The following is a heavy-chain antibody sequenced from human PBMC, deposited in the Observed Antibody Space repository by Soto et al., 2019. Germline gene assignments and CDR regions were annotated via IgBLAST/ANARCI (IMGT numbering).Heavy chain of an antibody. V-gene: IGHV1-69*05. CDR2: IIPIFGTA. CDR1: GGTFSSYA. D-gene: IGHD3-16*02. J-gene: IGHJ6*02. CDR3: ATQALPNCYYYGMDV. Sequence: QVQLVQSGAEVKKPGSSVKVSCKASGGTFSSYAISWVRQAPGQGLEWMGGIIPIFGTANYAQKFQGRVTXPXXXAXXPADMELSSLRSEETAVYYCATQALPNCYYYGMDVCRQGTTVTVSS.